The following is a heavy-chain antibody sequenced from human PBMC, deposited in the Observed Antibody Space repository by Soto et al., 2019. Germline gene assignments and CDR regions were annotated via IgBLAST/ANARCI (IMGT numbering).Heavy chain of an antibody. CDR2: ISGSGGST. J-gene: IGHJ5*02. CDR3: AKWPRDRTVNSYNWFDP. CDR1: GFTFSSHA. Sequence: QPGGSLRLSCAASGFTFSSHAMSWVRQAPGKGLEWVSAISGSGGSTYYADSVKGRFTISRDNSKNTLYLQMNSLRAEDTAVYYCAKWPRDRTVNSYNWFDPWGQGTLVTVSS. D-gene: IGHD4-17*01. V-gene: IGHV3-23*01.